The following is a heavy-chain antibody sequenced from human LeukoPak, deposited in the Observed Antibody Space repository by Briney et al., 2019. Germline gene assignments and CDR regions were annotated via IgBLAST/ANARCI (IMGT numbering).Heavy chain of an antibody. CDR1: GFTFGDYY. J-gene: IGHJ4*02. CDR2: ISSSGSTI. Sequence: GGSLRLSCAASGFTFGDYYMSWIRQAPGKGLEWVSYISSSGSTIYYADSVKGRFTISRDNAKNSLYLQMNSLRAEDTAVYYCARGLTYYYDSSAGYWGQGTLVTVSS. D-gene: IGHD3-22*01. V-gene: IGHV3-11*01. CDR3: ARGLTYYYDSSAGY.